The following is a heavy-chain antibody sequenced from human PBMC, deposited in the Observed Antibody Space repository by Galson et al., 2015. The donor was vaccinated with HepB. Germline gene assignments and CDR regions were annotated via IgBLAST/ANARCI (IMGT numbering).Heavy chain of an antibody. D-gene: IGHD2-21*02. CDR2: IYYSGST. CDR3: ARVRGGIVVVTAAFDI. V-gene: IGHV4-59*01. CDR1: DSYISRYY. J-gene: IGHJ3*02. Sequence: QLQLQESGPGLVKPSESLSLACTVSDSYISRYYWSWFPQPPGQGLEWIGYIYYSGSTNYNHSLKSRVTISVDTSKNKVALKLSSVTAADTAVYYCARVRGGIVVVTAAFDIWGQGTMVTVSS.